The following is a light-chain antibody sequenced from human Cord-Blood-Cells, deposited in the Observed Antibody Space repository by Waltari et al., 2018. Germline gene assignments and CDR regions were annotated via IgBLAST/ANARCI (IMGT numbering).Light chain of an antibody. CDR3: QQSYSTPFT. V-gene: IGKV1-39*01. CDR2: AAS. Sequence: SQITQSPSSLSASVGDRVTIPCRASQSISSYLNSSQQKPWKAPKLLIDAASSLQSGVPSRFSGSGSGTDFTLTISSLQPEDFATYYCQQSYSTPFTFGPGTKVDIK. CDR1: QSISSY. J-gene: IGKJ3*01.